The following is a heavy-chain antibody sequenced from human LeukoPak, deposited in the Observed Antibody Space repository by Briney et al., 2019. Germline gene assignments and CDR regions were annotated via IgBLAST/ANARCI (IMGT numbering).Heavy chain of an antibody. D-gene: IGHD6-13*01. CDR3: ARPLYSSSWYNWFDP. V-gene: IGHV4-39*01. J-gene: IGHJ5*02. Sequence: SETLSLTCTVSGGSISSSSYYWGWIRQPPGKGLEWIGSIYYSGSTYHSPSLKSRVTISVDTSKNQFSLKLSSVTAADTAVYYCARPLYSSSWYNWFDPWGQGTLVTVSS. CDR2: IYYSGST. CDR1: GGSISSSSYY.